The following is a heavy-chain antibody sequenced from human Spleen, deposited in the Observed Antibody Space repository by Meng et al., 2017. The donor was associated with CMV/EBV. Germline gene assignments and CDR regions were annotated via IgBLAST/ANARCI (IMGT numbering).Heavy chain of an antibody. CDR2: IRYDGGNK. CDR1: GFTFSSYG. CDR3: AKDGDF. D-gene: IGHD3-3*01. Sequence: GESLKISCAASGFTFSSYGMHWVRQAPGKGLEWVAFIRYDGGNKYYADSVKGRFTISRDNSKNTLYLQMNSLRAEDTAVYYCAKDGDFWGQGTLVTVSS. J-gene: IGHJ4*02. V-gene: IGHV3-30*02.